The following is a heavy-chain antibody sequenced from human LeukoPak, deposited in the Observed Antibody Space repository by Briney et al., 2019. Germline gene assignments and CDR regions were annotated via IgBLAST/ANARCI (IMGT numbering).Heavy chain of an antibody. J-gene: IGHJ4*02. CDR1: GGSISSYY. V-gene: IGHV4-59*01. CDR3: AREGSVAGPRAADY. D-gene: IGHD6-19*01. CDR2: IYYSGST. Sequence: SSETLSLTCTVSGGSISSYYWSWIRQPPGKGLEWIGYIYYSGSTNYNPSLKSRVTISVDTSKNQFSLKLSSVTAADTAVYYCAREGSVAGPRAADYWGQGTLVTVSS.